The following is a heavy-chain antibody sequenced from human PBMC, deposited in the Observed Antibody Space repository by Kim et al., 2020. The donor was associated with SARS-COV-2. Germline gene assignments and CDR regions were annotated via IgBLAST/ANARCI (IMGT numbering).Heavy chain of an antibody. V-gene: IGHV4-31*03. CDR2: IYYSGST. CDR3: ARASAELRYFDWLPTDWYYGMDV. CDR1: GGSISSGGYY. D-gene: IGHD3-9*01. Sequence: SETLSLTCTVSGGSISSGGYYWSWIRQHPGKGLEWIGYIYYSGSTYYNPSLKSRVTISVDTSKNQFSLKLSSVTAADTAVYYCARASAELRYFDWLPTDWYYGMDVWGQWTTVTVSS. J-gene: IGHJ6*02.